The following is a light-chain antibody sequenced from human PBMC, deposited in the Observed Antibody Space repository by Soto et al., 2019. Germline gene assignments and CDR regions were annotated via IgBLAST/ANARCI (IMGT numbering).Light chain of an antibody. CDR2: GAS. J-gene: IGKJ5*01. CDR3: QQYNNWPIT. V-gene: IGKV3-15*01. CDR1: QRISSN. Sequence: EIVVTQSPATLSVSPGERATLSCRASQRISSNLAWYQQKPGQAPRLLISGASTRATGIPARFSGGGSGTEFTLTISSLQSEDFAVYYCQQYNNWPITFGQGTRLEIK.